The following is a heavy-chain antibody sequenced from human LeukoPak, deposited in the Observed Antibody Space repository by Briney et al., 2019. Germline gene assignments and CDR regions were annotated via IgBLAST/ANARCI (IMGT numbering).Heavy chain of an antibody. D-gene: IGHD2-21*02. CDR1: GFTFSNYA. CDR2: ITNSGGGT. J-gene: IGHJ4*02. Sequence: GGSLRLSCAASGFTFSNYAMSWVRQAPGKGLEWVSGITNSGGGTFYADSVKGRFTISRDNSKNTLYLQMNDLRAEDTAIYYCAKKGAVTATGYFDYWGQGTLVTVSS. V-gene: IGHV3-23*01. CDR3: AKKGAVTATGYFDY.